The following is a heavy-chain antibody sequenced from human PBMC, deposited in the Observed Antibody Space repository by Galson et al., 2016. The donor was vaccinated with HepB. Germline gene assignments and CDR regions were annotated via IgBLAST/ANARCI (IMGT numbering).Heavy chain of an antibody. D-gene: IGHD6-25*01. CDR1: EFTFSRYT. CDR2: ISSNSFYI. CDR3: GREGPRAAMSNTNAFDI. J-gene: IGHJ3*02. Sequence: SLRLSCAASEFTFSRYTMNWVRQAPGKGLEWVSSISSNSFYIYYGDSMKGRVTISRDNAKNSLYLQMNGLRAEDTAVYYCGREGPRAAMSNTNAFDIWGQGTVVTVSS. V-gene: IGHV3-21*01.